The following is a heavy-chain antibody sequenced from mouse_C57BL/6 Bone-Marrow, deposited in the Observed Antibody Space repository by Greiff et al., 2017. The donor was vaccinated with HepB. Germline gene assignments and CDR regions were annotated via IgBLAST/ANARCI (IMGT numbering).Heavy chain of an antibody. D-gene: IGHD3-3*01. CDR2: IYPGEGDT. CDR1: GYAFSSSW. V-gene: IGHV1-82*01. Sequence: QVQLQQSGPELVKPGASVKISCKASGYAFSSSWMNWVKQRPGKGLEWIGRIYPGEGDTNYNGKFKGKATLTADKSSSTAYMQLSSLTSEDSAVYFCAREGQLGYYAMDYWGQGTSVTVSS. J-gene: IGHJ4*01. CDR3: AREGQLGYYAMDY.